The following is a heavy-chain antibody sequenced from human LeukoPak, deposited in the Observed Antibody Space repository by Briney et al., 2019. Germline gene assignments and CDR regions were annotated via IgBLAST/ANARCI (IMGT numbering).Heavy chain of an antibody. CDR2: IDPTSYWK. J-gene: IGHJ4*02. CDR3: ARSPPARGGFITFYDS. CDR1: GFTFSDYT. Sequence: GGSLRLACEASGFTFSDYTMNWVRQAPGKGLEWVSSIDPTSYWKHYADSVKGRFTISRDNAKNSLFLQMNSLGVEAAAVYFCARSPPARGGFITFYDSGGLGPLVTVSS. D-gene: IGHD3-16*02. V-gene: IGHV3-21*01.